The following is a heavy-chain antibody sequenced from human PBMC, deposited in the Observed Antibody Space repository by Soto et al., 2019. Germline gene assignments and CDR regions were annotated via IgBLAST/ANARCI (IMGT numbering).Heavy chain of an antibody. J-gene: IGHJ4*02. CDR1: VFTFIIYC. D-gene: IGHD3-3*01. Sequence: GGSXGLSCASSVFTFIIYCVHVFRQAPGKGLEWVAVISYDGNNRYYGDSVKGRFTISRDNSKNTVYLQMSSLRVEDTDVYYCESTWSGYYYFESWGQATLV. V-gene: IGHV3-30*03. CDR3: ESTWSGYYYFES. CDR2: ISYDGNNR.